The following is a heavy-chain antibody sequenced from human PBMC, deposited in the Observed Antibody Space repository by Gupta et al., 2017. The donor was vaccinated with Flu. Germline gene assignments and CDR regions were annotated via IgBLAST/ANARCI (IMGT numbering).Heavy chain of an antibody. D-gene: IGHD6-19*01. CDR1: GFSFSDYY. CDR3: ATYPFSSGYLLDY. J-gene: IGHJ4*02. CDR2: ISKSGDTM. Sequence: ASGFSFSDYYMSWIRQAPGKGPEWVAYISKSGDTMYYAESVQGRFTVSRDNAKNSLFLQMXRXRGEDSXLYYCATYPFSSGYLLDYWGPGPPVTVSS. V-gene: IGHV3-11*01.